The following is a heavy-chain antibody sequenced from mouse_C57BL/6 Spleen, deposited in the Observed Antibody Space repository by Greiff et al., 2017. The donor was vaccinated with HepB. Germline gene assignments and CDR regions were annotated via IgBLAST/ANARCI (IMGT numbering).Heavy chain of an antibody. D-gene: IGHD2-3*01. CDR3: ARTRLLRYAMDY. V-gene: IGHV1-18*01. CDR2: INPNNGGT. CDR1: GYTFTDYN. Sequence: VQLKESGPELVKPGASVKIPCKASGYTFTDYNMDWVKQSHGKSLEWIGDINPNNGGTIYNQKFKGKATLTVDKSSSTAYMERRSLTSEDTAVYYCARTRLLRYAMDYWGQGTSVTVSS. J-gene: IGHJ4*01.